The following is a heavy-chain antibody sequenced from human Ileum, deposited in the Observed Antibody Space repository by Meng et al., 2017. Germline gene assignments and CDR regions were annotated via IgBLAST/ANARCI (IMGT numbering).Heavy chain of an antibody. CDR1: GGSLSNSDYH. V-gene: IGHV4-39*07. CDR3: ARLIEGCPGDY. CDR2: IYYRGNT. J-gene: IGHJ4*02. D-gene: IGHD2-21*01. Sequence: EWGPARRKTPETLSPTWSVFGGSLSNSDYHWGWVRHPPGKGLEWIGSIYYRGNTYYNPSLKSRVIISIDTSNNHFSLKVNSVTAADTAVYYCARLIEGCPGDYWGQGTLVTVSS.